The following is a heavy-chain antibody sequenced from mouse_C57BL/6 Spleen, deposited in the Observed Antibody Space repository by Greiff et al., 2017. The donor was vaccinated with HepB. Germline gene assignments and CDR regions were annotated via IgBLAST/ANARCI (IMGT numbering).Heavy chain of an antibody. CDR3: TVYDGPH. J-gene: IGHJ3*01. CDR1: GFNIKDDY. V-gene: IGHV14-4*01. CDR2: IDPENGDT. Sequence: EVKLVESGAELVRPGASVKLSCTASGFNIKDDYMHWVKQRPEQGLEWIGWIDPENGDTEYASKFQGKATITADTSSNTAYLQLSSLTSEDTAVYYCTVYDGPHWGQGTLVTVSA. D-gene: IGHD2-3*01.